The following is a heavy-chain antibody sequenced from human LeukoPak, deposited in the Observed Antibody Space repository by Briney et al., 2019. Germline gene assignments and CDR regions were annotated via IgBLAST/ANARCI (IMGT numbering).Heavy chain of an antibody. CDR3: ARVLGSGYSDY. Sequence: SETLSLTCTVSGGSISSYYWSWIRQPPGKGLEWLGYIYSSGSTNHNPSLKSRVTISVDTSKNQFSLKLSSVAAADTAVYYCARVLGSGYSDYWGQGTLVTVSS. CDR2: IYSSGST. D-gene: IGHD2-15*01. CDR1: GGSISSYY. J-gene: IGHJ4*02. V-gene: IGHV4-59*01.